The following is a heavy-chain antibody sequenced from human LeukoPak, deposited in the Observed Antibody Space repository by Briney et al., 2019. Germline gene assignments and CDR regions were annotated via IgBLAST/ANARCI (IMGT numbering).Heavy chain of an antibody. J-gene: IGHJ4*02. CDR3: ARERSHYYDSSGYSLFDY. CDR1: GYTFTSYY. CDR2: IIPIFGTA. D-gene: IGHD3-22*01. Sequence: GASVKVSCKASGYTFTSYYMHWVRQAPGQGLEWMGGIIPIFGTANYAQKFQGRVTITADESTSTAYMELSSLRSEDTAVYYCARERSHYYDSSGYSLFDYWGQGTLVTVSS. V-gene: IGHV1-69*13.